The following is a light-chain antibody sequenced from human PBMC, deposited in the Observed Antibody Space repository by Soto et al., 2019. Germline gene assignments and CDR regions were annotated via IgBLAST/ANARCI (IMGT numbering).Light chain of an antibody. V-gene: IGKV3-15*01. CDR3: QQYNNWPWT. Sequence: EIVMTQSPATLSVSPGGRATLSCRASQSISDTLAWYQQKPGQAPRLLIYGASTRAPGFPARFSGSGSGTDFTLTISSLQSGDFAVYYCQQYNNWPWTFGQGTTVEIK. CDR1: QSISDT. J-gene: IGKJ1*01. CDR2: GAS.